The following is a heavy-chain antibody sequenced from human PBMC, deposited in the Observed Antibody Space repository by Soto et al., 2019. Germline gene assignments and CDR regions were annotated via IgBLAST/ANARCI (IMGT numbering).Heavy chain of an antibody. D-gene: IGHD1-26*01. CDR1: GYTLTELS. J-gene: IGHJ4*02. CDR3: AIAPSRSGSYPPFDS. CDR2: FDPEDGET. Sequence: GASVKVSCKVSGYTLTELSMHWVRQAPGKGLEWMGGFDPEDGETIYAQKFQGRVTMTEDTSTDTAYMELSSLRSEDTAVYYCAIAPSRSGSYPPFDSWGQGTLVTVSS. V-gene: IGHV1-24*01.